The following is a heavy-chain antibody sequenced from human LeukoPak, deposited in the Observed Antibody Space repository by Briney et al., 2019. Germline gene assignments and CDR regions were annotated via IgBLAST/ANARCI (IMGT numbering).Heavy chain of an antibody. Sequence: ASVKVSCKASGYTFTGYYMHWVRQAPGQGLEWMGWINPNSGGTNYAQKFQGRVTMTRDTSISTAYMELSRLRSDDTAVYYCARELGFSGETDYWGQGTLVTVSS. V-gene: IGHV1-2*02. CDR2: INPNSGGT. CDR3: ARELGFSGETDY. CDR1: GYTFTGYY. D-gene: IGHD3-10*01. J-gene: IGHJ4*02.